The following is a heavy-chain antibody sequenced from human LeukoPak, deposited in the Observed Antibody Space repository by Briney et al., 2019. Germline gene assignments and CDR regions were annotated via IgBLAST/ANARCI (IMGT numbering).Heavy chain of an antibody. V-gene: IGHV3-48*03. J-gene: IGHJ4*02. CDR3: ARDRSSLFDY. D-gene: IGHD3-16*02. CDR2: ISSSGSTI. Sequence: GGSLRLSCAASGFTFSSYEMNWVRQAPGKGLEWVSYISSSGSTIYYADSVKGRFTISRDNAKNSPYLQMNSLRAEDTAVYYCARDRSSLFDYWGQGTLVTVSS. CDR1: GFTFSSYE.